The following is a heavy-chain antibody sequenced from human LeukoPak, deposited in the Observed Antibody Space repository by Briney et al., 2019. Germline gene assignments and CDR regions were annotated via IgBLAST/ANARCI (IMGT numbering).Heavy chain of an antibody. Sequence: GGSLRLSCAASGFTFSDSYMSWIRQAPGKGLEWLSYITSSGDMIHYLDSVRGRFTVSRDNAKNSLYLQMNSLRAEDTAVYYCARGGSYGTWGQGTLVTVSS. D-gene: IGHD1-26*01. J-gene: IGHJ5*02. CDR3: ARGGSYGT. CDR2: ITSSGDMI. V-gene: IGHV3-11*01. CDR1: GFTFSDSY.